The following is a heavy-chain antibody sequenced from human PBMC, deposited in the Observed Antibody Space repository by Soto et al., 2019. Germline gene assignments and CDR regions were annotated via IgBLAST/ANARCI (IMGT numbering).Heavy chain of an antibody. CDR1: GFTFSSYS. V-gene: IGHV3-21*01. CDR3: ARGGPRWSEYYYYYYMDV. Sequence: VQLVESGGGLVKPGGSLRLSCAASGFTFSSYSMNWVRQAPGKGLEWVSSISSSSSYIYYADSVKGRFTISRDNAKNSLYLQMNSLRAEDTAVYYCARGGPRWSEYYYYYYMDVWGKGTTVTVSS. D-gene: IGHD4-17*01. J-gene: IGHJ6*03. CDR2: ISSSSSYI.